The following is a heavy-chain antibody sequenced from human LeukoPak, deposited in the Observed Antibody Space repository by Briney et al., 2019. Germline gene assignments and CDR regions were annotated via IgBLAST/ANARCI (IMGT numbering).Heavy chain of an antibody. CDR1: GFAFSSYN. CDR3: ANTKQFEY. Sequence: GGSLRLSCAASGFAFSSYNMNWVRQAPGKGLEWVSSITSSSSSIYYADSVKGRFTISRDNAKNSLYLQMDSLRAEDTAVYYCANTKQFEYWGQGTLVTVSS. J-gene: IGHJ4*02. D-gene: IGHD1-1*01. CDR2: ITSSSSSI. V-gene: IGHV3-21*01.